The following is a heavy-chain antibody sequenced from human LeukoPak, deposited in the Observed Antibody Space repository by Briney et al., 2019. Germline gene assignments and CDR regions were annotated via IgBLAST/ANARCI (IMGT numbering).Heavy chain of an antibody. CDR3: AKDRRATGGYYFDY. D-gene: IGHD5-12*01. CDR2: ISGSGGST. Sequence: PGGSLRLSCAASGFTVSDNHMTWVRQAPGKGLEWVSAISGSGGSTYYADSVKGRFTISRDNSKNTLYLQMNSLRAEDTAVYYCAKDRRATGGYYFDYWGQGTLVTVSS. CDR1: GFTVSDNH. V-gene: IGHV3-23*01. J-gene: IGHJ4*02.